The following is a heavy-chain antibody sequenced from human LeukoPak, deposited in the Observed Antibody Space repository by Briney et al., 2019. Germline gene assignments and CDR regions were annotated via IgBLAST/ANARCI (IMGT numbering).Heavy chain of an antibody. CDR2: ISGSGDNT. J-gene: IGHJ4*02. D-gene: IGHD2-2*01. Sequence: GGSLRLSCAASGFTFNSYTMSWVRQAPGKGLDWVSSISGSGDNTYYADSVKGRFTISRGNSKNTLYLQMNSLRAEDTAVYYCAKLGRYQLPLDDYWGQGTLVTVSS. V-gene: IGHV3-23*01. CDR3: AKLGRYQLPLDDY. CDR1: GFTFNSYT.